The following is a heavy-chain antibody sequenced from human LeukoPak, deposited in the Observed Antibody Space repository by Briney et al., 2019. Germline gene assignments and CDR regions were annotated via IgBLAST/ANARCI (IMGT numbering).Heavy chain of an antibody. Sequence: PSETLSLTCTVSGGSISSSSYYWGWIRQPPGKGREWIGSIYYSGSTYYNPSLKSRVTISVDTSKNQFSLKLSSVTAADTAVYYCARVRQQLVLRNYYYYMDVWGKGTTVTVSS. CDR1: GGSISSSSYY. CDR3: ARVRQQLVLRNYYYYMDV. J-gene: IGHJ6*03. CDR2: IYYSGST. D-gene: IGHD6-13*01. V-gene: IGHV4-39*01.